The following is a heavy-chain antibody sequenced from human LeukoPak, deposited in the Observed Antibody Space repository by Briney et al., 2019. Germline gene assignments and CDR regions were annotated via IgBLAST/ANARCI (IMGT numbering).Heavy chain of an antibody. CDR2: IYYSGST. D-gene: IGHD6-19*01. CDR1: GGSIRSSSYY. Sequence: SETLSLTCTVSGGSIRSSSYYWGWIRQPPGKGLEWIGSIYYSGSTYYNASLKSRGTISVDTSKNQFSLKLNSVTAADTAVYFCARQVVAVAGAGYFDYWGQGTLVTVSS. J-gene: IGHJ4*02. V-gene: IGHV4-39*01. CDR3: ARQVVAVAGAGYFDY.